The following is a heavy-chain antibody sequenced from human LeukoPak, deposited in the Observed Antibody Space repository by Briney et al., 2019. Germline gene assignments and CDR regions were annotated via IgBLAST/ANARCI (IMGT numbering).Heavy chain of an antibody. CDR2: ISAYNGNT. Sequence: ASVKVSCKASGGTFTSYAISWVRQAPGQGLEWRGWISAYNGNTHYAQKLQGRLTLTTDTSANTAYRELRSLRSDDTAVYFCVRDDYDSLPYYFDFWGQGTLVTVSS. CDR1: GGTFTSYA. D-gene: IGHD3-22*01. V-gene: IGHV1-18*01. J-gene: IGHJ4*02. CDR3: VRDDYDSLPYYFDF.